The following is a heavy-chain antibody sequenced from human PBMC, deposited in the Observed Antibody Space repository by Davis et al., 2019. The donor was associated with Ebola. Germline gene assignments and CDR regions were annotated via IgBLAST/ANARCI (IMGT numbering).Heavy chain of an antibody. CDR3: ARALKAYNWNYGYFDY. D-gene: IGHD1-7*01. CDR1: GGSISSYY. Sequence: GSLRLSCTVSGGSISSYYWSWIRQPPGKGLEWIGYIYYSGSTNYNPSLKSRVTISVDTSKNQFSLKLSSVTAADTAVYYCARALKAYNWNYGYFDYWGQGTLVTVSS. V-gene: IGHV4-59*01. CDR2: IYYSGST. J-gene: IGHJ4*02.